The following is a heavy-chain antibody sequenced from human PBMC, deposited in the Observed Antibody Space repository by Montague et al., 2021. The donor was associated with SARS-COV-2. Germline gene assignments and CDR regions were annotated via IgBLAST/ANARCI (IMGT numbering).Heavy chain of an antibody. CDR2: IHHSGNT. V-gene: IGHV4-30-2*01. CDR1: GGSVSSGGYS. D-gene: IGHD4-17*01. Sequence: TLSLTCAVSGGSVSSGGYSWFWIREPPGKGLEWIGHIHHSGNTYYNPSLKSRATISGDRPKNQFSLRVTSVSAADTAVYSCASYRDYGDYYWGQGILVTVS. J-gene: IGHJ4*02. CDR3: ASYRDYGDYY.